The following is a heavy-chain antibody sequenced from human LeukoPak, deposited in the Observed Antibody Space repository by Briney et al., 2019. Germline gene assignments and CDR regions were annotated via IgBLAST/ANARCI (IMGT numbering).Heavy chain of an antibody. J-gene: IGHJ4*02. D-gene: IGHD1-26*01. CDR3: ARGRSGSHYFDY. V-gene: IGHV3-48*04. CDR1: GFPFSTYS. CDR2: ISSISSII. Sequence: GGSLRLSCAASGFPFSTYSMSWVRQAPGKGLEWVSYISSISSIIYYADSVKGRFTISGDNAKNSLYLQMNSLRAEDTAVYYCARGRSGSHYFDYWGQGTLVTVSS.